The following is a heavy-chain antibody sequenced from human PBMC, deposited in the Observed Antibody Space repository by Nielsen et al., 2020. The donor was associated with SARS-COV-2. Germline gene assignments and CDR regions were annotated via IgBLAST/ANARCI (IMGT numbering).Heavy chain of an antibody. Sequence: ASVKVSCKTSEYTFAGYYMVCVRQAPGQGLEWMGIINPSGGSTSYAQKFQGRVTMTRDTSTSTVYMELSSLRSEDTAVYYCAREASITIFGVVTDFIDWGQGTLVTVSS. CDR1: EYTFAGYY. V-gene: IGHV1-46*01. CDR2: INPSGGST. J-gene: IGHJ4*02. D-gene: IGHD3-3*01. CDR3: AREASITIFGVVTDFID.